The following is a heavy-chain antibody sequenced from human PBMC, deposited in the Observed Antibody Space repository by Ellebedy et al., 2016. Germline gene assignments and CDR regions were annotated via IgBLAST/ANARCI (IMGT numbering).Heavy chain of an antibody. V-gene: IGHV4-31*03. Sequence: SETLSLTXTVSGGSISSGGYYWSWIRQHPGKGLEWIGYIYYSGSTYYNPSLKSRVTISVDTSKNQFSLKLSSVTAADTAVYYCARAVIWFGESYAPKVFYFDYWGQGTLVTVSS. D-gene: IGHD3-10*01. J-gene: IGHJ4*02. CDR3: ARAVIWFGESYAPKVFYFDY. CDR2: IYYSGST. CDR1: GGSISSGGYY.